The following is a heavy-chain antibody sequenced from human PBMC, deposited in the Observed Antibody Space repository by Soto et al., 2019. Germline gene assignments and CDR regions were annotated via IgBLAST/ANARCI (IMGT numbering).Heavy chain of an antibody. CDR3: AKDLSAGTNYYGSGSYYSGAFDI. Sequence: GGSLRLSCAASGFTFSSYAMSWVRQAPGKGLEWVSAISGSGGSTYYADSVKGRFTISRDNSKNTLYLQMNSLRAEETAVYYCAKDLSAGTNYYGSGSYYSGAFDIWGQGTMVTVSS. J-gene: IGHJ3*02. D-gene: IGHD3-10*01. V-gene: IGHV3-23*01. CDR1: GFTFSSYA. CDR2: ISGSGGST.